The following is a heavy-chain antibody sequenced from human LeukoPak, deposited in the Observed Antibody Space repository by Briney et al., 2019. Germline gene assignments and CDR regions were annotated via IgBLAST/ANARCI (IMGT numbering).Heavy chain of an antibody. D-gene: IGHD2-2*02. J-gene: IGHJ5*02. CDR2: INPKSGGT. CDR3: ARDGGISTSCNSHWCNWFDP. Sequence: GASVKVSCKASGYTFTGYYMHWVRQAPGQGLEWMGWINPKSGGTYYAQKFQGRVTMTRDTSISTAYMELSSLRSDDTAVYYCARDGGISTSCNSHWCNWFDPRGQGTPVTVSS. V-gene: IGHV1-2*02. CDR1: GYTFTGYY.